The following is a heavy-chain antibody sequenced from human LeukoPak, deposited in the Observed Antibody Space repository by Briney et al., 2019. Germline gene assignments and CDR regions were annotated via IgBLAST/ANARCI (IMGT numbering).Heavy chain of an antibody. CDR1: GYTFTSYG. D-gene: IGHD3-22*01. Sequence: ASVKVSCKASGYTFTSYGISWVRQAPGQGLEWMGWISAYNGNTNYAQKLQGRVTMTTDTSTSTAYMELRSLRSDDTAVYYCARDAVRNTYYYDSSGYSYWGQGTLVTVSS. J-gene: IGHJ4*02. CDR3: ARDAVRNTYYYDSSGYSY. V-gene: IGHV1-18*01. CDR2: ISAYNGNT.